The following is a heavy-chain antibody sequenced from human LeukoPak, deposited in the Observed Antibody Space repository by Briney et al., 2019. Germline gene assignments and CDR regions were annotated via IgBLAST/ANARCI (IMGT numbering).Heavy chain of an antibody. CDR3: ARDRYPSSGYYYEDTFQV. Sequence: GASVKVSCKASGYSFNTYALNWVRLAPGQGFEWMGWISTYNGNTKYAEKVQGRVTMTIDTSTSTAYMELRSLTSDGTAVYYCARDRYPSSGYYYEDTFQVWGQGTMVTVSS. J-gene: IGHJ3*01. CDR1: GYSFNTYA. V-gene: IGHV1-18*01. D-gene: IGHD3-22*01. CDR2: ISTYNGNT.